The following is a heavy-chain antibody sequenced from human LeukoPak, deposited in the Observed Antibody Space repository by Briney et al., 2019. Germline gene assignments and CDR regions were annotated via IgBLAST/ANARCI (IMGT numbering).Heavy chain of an antibody. CDR2: INPNSGGT. CDR3: ARGEIGVVTNMDV. CDR1: GYTFTGYY. D-gene: IGHD3-3*01. J-gene: IGHJ6*03. V-gene: IGHV1-2*02. Sequence: GASVKVSCKASGYTFTGYYMHWVRQAPGQGLEWMGWINPNSGGTNYAQKFQGRVTMTRDTSISTAYMELSRLRSDDAAVYYCARGEIGVVTNMDVWGKGTTVTVSS.